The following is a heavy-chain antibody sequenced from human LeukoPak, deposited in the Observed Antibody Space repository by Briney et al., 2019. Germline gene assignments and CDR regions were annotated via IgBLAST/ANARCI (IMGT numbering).Heavy chain of an antibody. CDR3: ASEPYGSGSFLGAFDI. Sequence: PSETLSLTCAVSDDSIRSSAYYWGWIRQPPGKGLEWIGSIYYSGSTYYNPSLKSRVTISIDTSKNQFSLKLSSVTAADTAVYYCASEPYGSGSFLGAFDIWGQGTLVTVSS. J-gene: IGHJ3*02. V-gene: IGHV4-39*01. CDR1: DDSIRSSAYY. D-gene: IGHD3-10*01. CDR2: IYYSGST.